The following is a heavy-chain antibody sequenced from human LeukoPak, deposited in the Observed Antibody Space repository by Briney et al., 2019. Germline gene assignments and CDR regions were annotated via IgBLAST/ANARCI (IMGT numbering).Heavy chain of an antibody. CDR2: IYSGGST. Sequence: GGCLRLSCAASGFTVSSNYMSWVRQAPGKGLGWVSVIYSGGSTYYADSVKGRFTISRHNSKNTLYLQMNSLSAEDTAVYYCARATVTPSSYGMAVWGQGTTVTVSS. D-gene: IGHD4-17*01. CDR1: GFTVSSNY. V-gene: IGHV3-53*04. CDR3: ARATVTPSSYGMAV. J-gene: IGHJ6*02.